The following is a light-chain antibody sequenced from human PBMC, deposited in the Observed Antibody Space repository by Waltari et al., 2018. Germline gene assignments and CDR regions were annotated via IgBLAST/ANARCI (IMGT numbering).Light chain of an antibody. Sequence: VLTQSPRTLSLSPGETAPFPGRASGTGSRTLAWYQQKPGQAPRILIYGASTRATGIPDMFSGSGSGTDFSLTISRLEPEDFAVYYCQHYVRLPVTFGQGTKVEIK. CDR1: GTGSRT. CDR2: GAS. J-gene: IGKJ1*01. V-gene: IGKV3-20*01. CDR3: QHYVRLPVT.